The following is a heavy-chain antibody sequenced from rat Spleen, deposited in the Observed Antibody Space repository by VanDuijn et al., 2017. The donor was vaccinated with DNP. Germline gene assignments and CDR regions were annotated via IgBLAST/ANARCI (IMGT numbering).Heavy chain of an antibody. J-gene: IGHJ3*01. CDR3: VTSPGPNWFAH. CDR1: GFTFSYYW. V-gene: IGHV5-31*01. Sequence: EVKLVESGGGLVQPGRSLKLSCAASGFTFSYYWMTWIRQVPGKGLEWIASITSGAGTTSYRDSVKGRFTISRDNAKSILYLQMDSLRSEDTATYYCVTSPGPNWFAHWGQGTLVTVSS. CDR2: ITSGAGTT. D-gene: IGHD1-4*01.